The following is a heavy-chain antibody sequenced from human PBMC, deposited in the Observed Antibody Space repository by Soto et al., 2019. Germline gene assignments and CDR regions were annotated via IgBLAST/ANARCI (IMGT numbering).Heavy chain of an antibody. CDR2: ISAYNGNT. V-gene: IGHV1-18*01. CDR1: GYTFTSYG. CDR3: ARDVYCSSTSCYLARASWWFDP. D-gene: IGHD2-2*01. J-gene: IGHJ5*02. Sequence: ASVKVSCKASGYTFTSYGISWVRQAPGQGLEWMGWISAYNGNTNYAQKLQGRVTMTTDTSTSTVYMELRSLRSDDTAVYYCARDVYCSSTSCYLARASWWFDPWGQGTLVTVSS.